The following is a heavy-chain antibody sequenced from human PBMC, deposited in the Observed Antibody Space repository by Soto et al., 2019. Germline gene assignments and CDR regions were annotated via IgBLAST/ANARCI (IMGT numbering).Heavy chain of an antibody. Sequence: QITLKESGPTLVKPTQTLTLTCTFSGFSLSTSGVGVGWIRQPPEKALEWLALIYWDDDKRYSPSLKSRLTIAKDTDKKKTVNTMNNVDHVDKATYSCAPSKDYSNRWSPLDFDYWGQGTLVTVSS. CDR3: APSKDYSNRWSPLDFDY. V-gene: IGHV2-5*02. CDR1: GFSLSTSGVG. D-gene: IGHD4-4*01. CDR2: IYWDDDK. J-gene: IGHJ4*02.